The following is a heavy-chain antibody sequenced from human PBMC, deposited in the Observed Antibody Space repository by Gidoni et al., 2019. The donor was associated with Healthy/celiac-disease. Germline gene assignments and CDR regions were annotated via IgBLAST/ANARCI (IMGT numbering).Heavy chain of an antibody. CDR3: AKSGGYSYGPRGYFDL. D-gene: IGHD5-18*01. V-gene: IGHV3-23*01. CDR2: ISGSGGST. Sequence: EVQLLESGGGLVQPGGSLRLSCAASGFTFRSSAMSWVRQAPGKGLEWVSAISGSGGSTYYADSVKGLFTISRDNSKNTLYLQMNSLRAEDTAVYYCAKSGGYSYGPRGYFDLWGRGTLVTVSS. CDR1: GFTFRSSA. J-gene: IGHJ2*01.